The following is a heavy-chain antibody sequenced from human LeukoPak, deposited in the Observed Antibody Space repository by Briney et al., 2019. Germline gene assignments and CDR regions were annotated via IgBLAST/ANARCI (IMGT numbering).Heavy chain of an antibody. Sequence: GGSLRLSCAASGFTFSSYGMSWVRQAPGKGLEWVSTISDSGHLTSYADSVKGRFTISRDNSRNTVYLQMNSLRAEDTAVYYCARALPSPLYSGSYADAFDIWGQGTMVTVSS. V-gene: IGHV3-23*01. CDR3: ARALPSPLYSGSYADAFDI. CDR1: GFTFSSYG. CDR2: ISDSGHLT. J-gene: IGHJ3*02. D-gene: IGHD1-26*01.